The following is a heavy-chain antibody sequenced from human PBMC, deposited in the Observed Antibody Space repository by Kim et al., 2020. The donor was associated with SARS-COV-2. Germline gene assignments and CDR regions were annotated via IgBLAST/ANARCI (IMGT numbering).Heavy chain of an antibody. CDR1: GGSISSSSYY. D-gene: IGHD6-13*01. V-gene: IGHV4-39*01. CDR3: ARQRQQLVGFYFDY. J-gene: IGHJ4*02. Sequence: SETLSLTCTVSGGSISSSSYYWGWIRQPPGKGLEWIGSIYYSGSTYYNPSLKSRVTISVDTSKNQFSLKLSSVTAADTAVYYCARQRQQLVGFYFDYWGQGTLVTVSS. CDR2: IYYSGST.